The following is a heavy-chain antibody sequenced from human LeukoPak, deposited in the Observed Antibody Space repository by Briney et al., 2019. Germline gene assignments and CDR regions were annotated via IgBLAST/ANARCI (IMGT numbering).Heavy chain of an antibody. J-gene: IGHJ4*02. V-gene: IGHV3-30-3*01. CDR1: GGSIKSNN. Sequence: LSLTCAVSGGSIKSNNWWSWVRQAPGKGLEWVAVISYDGSNKYYADSVKGRFTISRDNSKNTLYLQMNSLRAEDTAVYYCARVGYDSSGYYSILDYWGQGTLVTVSS. D-gene: IGHD3-22*01. CDR3: ARVGYDSSGYYSILDY. CDR2: ISYDGSNK.